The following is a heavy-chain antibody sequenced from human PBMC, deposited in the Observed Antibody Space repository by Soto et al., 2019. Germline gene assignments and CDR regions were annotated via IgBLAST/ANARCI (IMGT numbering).Heavy chain of an antibody. V-gene: IGHV2-5*02. CDR2: LYWDDDK. Sequence: QVTLNESGPTLVKPTQTLTLTCTVSGLSLRTTGVGVGWVRQPPGKALEWLALLYWDDDKRYSPSLRSRLTIAKDISEKQVVLTMTNVDTVDTATYYCVQSRCGGDCLEIYSSHAYNGLDVWGQGTTVTVSS. CDR1: GLSLRTTGVG. CDR3: VQSRCGGDCLEIYSSHAYNGLDV. J-gene: IGHJ6*02. D-gene: IGHD2-21*02.